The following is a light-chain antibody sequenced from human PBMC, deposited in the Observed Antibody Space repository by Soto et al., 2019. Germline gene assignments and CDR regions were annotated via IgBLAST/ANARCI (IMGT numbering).Light chain of an antibody. Sequence: DIQMTQSPSSLSASVGDRVTITCRASQSVAYYLNWYQHKPGKAPKLLVYAASSLQSGVPSRFSGRGSGTVFTLTISSLQPEDFATYYCQQSYSTPRTFGQGTTLEIK. CDR1: QSVAYY. CDR2: AAS. CDR3: QQSYSTPRT. V-gene: IGKV1-39*01. J-gene: IGKJ2*01.